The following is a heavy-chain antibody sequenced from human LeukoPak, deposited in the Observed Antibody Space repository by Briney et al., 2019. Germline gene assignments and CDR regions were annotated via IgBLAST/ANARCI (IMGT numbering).Heavy chain of an antibody. CDR2: INHSGST. CDR1: GGSFSGYY. V-gene: IGHV4-34*01. D-gene: IGHD3-3*01. CDR3: ARDTDFWSGYHDGFDY. Sequence: SETLSLTCAVYGGSFSGYYWSWIRQPPGKGLEWIGEINHSGSTNYNPSLKSRVTISVDTSKNQFSLKLSSVTAADTAVYYCARDTDFWSGYHDGFDYWGQGTLVTVSS. J-gene: IGHJ4*02.